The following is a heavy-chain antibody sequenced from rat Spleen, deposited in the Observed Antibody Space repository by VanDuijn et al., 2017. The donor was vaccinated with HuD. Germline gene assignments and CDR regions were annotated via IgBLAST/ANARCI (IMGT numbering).Heavy chain of an antibody. V-gene: IGHV5-7*01. CDR1: GFTFDDYG. Sequence: EVKLVESGGGLVQPGRSLKLSCAASGFTFDDYGMAWVRQAPKNGLEWVASISWGGSSTYYPDNVKGRFTISRDNAKSTLYLQMDSLRSEDTATYYCATLGPFDYWGQGVMVTVSS. CDR2: ISWGGSST. J-gene: IGHJ2*01. CDR3: ATLGPFDY.